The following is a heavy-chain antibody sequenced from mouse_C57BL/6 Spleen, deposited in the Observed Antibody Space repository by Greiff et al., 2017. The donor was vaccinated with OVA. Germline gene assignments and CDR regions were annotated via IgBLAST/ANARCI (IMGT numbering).Heavy chain of an antibody. CDR1: GYAFSSSW. CDR2: IYPGDGET. CDR3: AREGDGAFAY. V-gene: IGHV1-82*01. Sequence: VKLQESGPELVKPGASVKISCKASGYAFSSSWMNWVKQRPGKGLEWIGRIYPGDGETNYNGKFKGTATLTADKSSSTAYMHLSSLTSEDSAVYFCAREGDGAFAYWGQGTLVTVSA. D-gene: IGHD1-1*02. J-gene: IGHJ3*01.